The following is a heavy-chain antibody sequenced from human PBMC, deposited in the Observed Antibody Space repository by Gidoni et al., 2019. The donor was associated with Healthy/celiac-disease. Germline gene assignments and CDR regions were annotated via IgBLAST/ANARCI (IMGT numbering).Heavy chain of an antibody. CDR3: ARGRVVVAASWFDP. V-gene: IGHV4-39*01. CDR2: ST. J-gene: IGHJ5*02. D-gene: IGHD2-15*01. Sequence: STYYNPSLKSRVPISVDTSKNQFSLKLSPVTAADTAVYYCARGRVVVAASWFDPWGQGTLVTVSS.